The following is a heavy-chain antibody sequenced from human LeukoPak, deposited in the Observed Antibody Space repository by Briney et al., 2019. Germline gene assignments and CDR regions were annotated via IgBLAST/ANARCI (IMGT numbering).Heavy chain of an antibody. Sequence: ASVKVSCKASGYTFTSYGISWVRQAPGQGLEWMGWISAYNGNTNYAQKLQGRVTMTTDTSTSTAYMELRSMRSDDTAVYYCARDSDSSAIEAFDIWGQGTMVTVSS. V-gene: IGHV1-18*01. CDR3: ARDSDSSAIEAFDI. CDR1: GYTFTSYG. CDR2: ISAYNGNT. J-gene: IGHJ3*02. D-gene: IGHD6-19*01.